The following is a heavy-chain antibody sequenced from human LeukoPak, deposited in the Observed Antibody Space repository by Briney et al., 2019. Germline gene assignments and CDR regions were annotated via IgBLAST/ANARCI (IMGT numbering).Heavy chain of an antibody. CDR1: GYSFTSYW. Sequence: GESLKIPCKGSGYSFTSYWIGWVRQMPGKGLEWRGIIYPGDSDTRYSPSFQGQVTISADKSISTAYLQWSSLKASDTAMYYCARAPKWLRFGWFDSWGQGTLVTVSS. CDR2: IYPGDSDT. CDR3: ARAPKWLRFGWFDS. D-gene: IGHD5-12*01. J-gene: IGHJ5*01. V-gene: IGHV5-51*01.